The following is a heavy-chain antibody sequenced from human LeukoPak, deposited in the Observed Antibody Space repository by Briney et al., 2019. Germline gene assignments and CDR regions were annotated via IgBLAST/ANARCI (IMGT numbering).Heavy chain of an antibody. D-gene: IGHD5-12*01. CDR2: LYYSGST. Sequence: SETLSLTCTVSGGSISSSTYYWGWIRQPPGKGLEWIGNLYYSGSTYYNPSLKSRVTISVDTSKNQFSLKLSSVTAADTAVYYCARQAICGYDPPPFDSWGQGTLVTVSS. CDR3: ARQAICGYDPPPFDS. J-gene: IGHJ4*02. CDR1: GGSISSSTYY. V-gene: IGHV4-39*01.